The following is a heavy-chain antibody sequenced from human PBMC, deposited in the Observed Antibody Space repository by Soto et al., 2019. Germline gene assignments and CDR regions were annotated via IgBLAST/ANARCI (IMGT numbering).Heavy chain of an antibody. D-gene: IGHD2-21*02. J-gene: IGHJ6*02. CDR2: IIPIFGTA. CDR3: ARDPTPVGGDPRTGMDV. CDR1: GVTFSSYA. Sequence: SVKVSCKASGVTFSSYAISWVRQAPGQGLEWMGGIIPIFGTANYAQKFQGRVTITADKSTSTAYMELSSLRSEDTAVYYCARDPTPVGGDPRTGMDVWGQGTTVTVSS. V-gene: IGHV1-69*06.